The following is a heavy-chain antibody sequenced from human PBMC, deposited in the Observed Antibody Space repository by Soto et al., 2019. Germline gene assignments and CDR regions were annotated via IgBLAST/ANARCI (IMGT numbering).Heavy chain of an antibody. Sequence: QVQLVESGGGVVQPGRSLRLSCAASGFTFSNYAMYWVRQAPGKGLEWVAVISYDGSNKYYADSVKGRFSISRDNSQNTLYLQMTSPTAEDTADYYCARRPTPYYFDYWGQGTLVTVSS. CDR3: ARRPTPYYFDY. CDR1: GFTFSNYA. CDR2: ISYDGSNK. J-gene: IGHJ4*02. V-gene: IGHV3-30-3*01.